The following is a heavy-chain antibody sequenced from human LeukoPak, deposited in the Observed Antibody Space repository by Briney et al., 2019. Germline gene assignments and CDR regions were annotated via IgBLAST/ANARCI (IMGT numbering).Heavy chain of an antibody. CDR1: GFSFNIYV. J-gene: IGHJ4*02. Sequence: GGSLRLSCAASGFSFNIYVMSWVRQAPGKGLEWVSSINDNGDNINYADSVKGRFSISRDNSRNTLFLQMNSLRVEDTAVYYCAKDRHGIVGLTPFEYWGQETPVTVSS. CDR3: AKDRHGIVGLTPFEY. CDR2: INDNGDNI. D-gene: IGHD1-26*01. V-gene: IGHV3-23*01.